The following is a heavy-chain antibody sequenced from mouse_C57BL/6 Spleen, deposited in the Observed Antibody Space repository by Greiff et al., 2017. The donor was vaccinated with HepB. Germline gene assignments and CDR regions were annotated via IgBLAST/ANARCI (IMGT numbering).Heavy chain of an antibody. CDR2: IWSGGST. CDR3: ARGAPYAMDY. CDR1: GFSLTSYG. Sequence: VQLQQSGPGLVQPSQSLSITCTVSGFSLTSYGVHWVRQSPGKGLEWLGVIWSGGSTDNNAAFISRLSISKDNSKSQVFFKMNSLQADDTAIYYCARGAPYAMDYWGQGTSVTVSS. V-gene: IGHV2-2*01. J-gene: IGHJ4*01.